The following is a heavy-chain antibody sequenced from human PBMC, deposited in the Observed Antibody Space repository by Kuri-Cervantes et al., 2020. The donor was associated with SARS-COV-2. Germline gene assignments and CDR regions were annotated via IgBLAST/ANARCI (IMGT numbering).Heavy chain of an antibody. CDR1: GFTFSDYY. Sequence: LSLTCAASGFTFSDYYMSWIRQAPGKGLEWVSYISSSGSTIYYADSVKGRFTISRDNAKNSLYLQMNSLRAEDTAVYYCARGGDYYDSSGYYPNWFDPWGQGTLVTVSS. CDR3: ARGGDYYDSSGYYPNWFDP. J-gene: IGHJ5*02. CDR2: ISSSGSTI. V-gene: IGHV3-11*04. D-gene: IGHD3-22*01.